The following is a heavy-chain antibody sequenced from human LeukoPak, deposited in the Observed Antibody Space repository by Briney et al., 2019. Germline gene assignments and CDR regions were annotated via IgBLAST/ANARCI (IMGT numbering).Heavy chain of an antibody. J-gene: IGHJ4*02. V-gene: IGHV3-9*01. CDR1: AFTFDDYA. CDR2: TNWNSSSI. D-gene: IGHD4-23*01. Sequence: PGMSLSFSCAASAFTFDDYAMHWVRQAPGQGLEWVSGTNWNSSSIGYADSVKGRFTISRDNAKDSLYLQMNSLRAEDTALYYCAKDMGSEVVTPRFDYWGQGTLVTVSS. CDR3: AKDMGSEVVTPRFDY.